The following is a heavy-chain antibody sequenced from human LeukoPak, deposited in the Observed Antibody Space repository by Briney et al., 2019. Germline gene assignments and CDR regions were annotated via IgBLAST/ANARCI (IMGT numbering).Heavy chain of an antibody. Sequence: GASVKVSCKASGYTFTGYYMHWVRQAPGRGLEWMGWINPNSGGTNYAQKFQGWVTMTRDTSISTAYMELSRLRSDDTAVYYCARGALDIVVVPAAMRGWFDPWGQGTLVTVSS. V-gene: IGHV1-2*04. CDR2: INPNSGGT. CDR1: GYTFTGYY. D-gene: IGHD2-2*01. CDR3: ARGALDIVVVPAAMRGWFDP. J-gene: IGHJ5*02.